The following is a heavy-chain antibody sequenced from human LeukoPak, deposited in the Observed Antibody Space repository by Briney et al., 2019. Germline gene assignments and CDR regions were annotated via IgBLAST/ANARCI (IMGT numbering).Heavy chain of an antibody. Sequence: PGGSLRLSCASSALTFSRHVINWVRQAPGKGLEWVGRIKSKTDGGTTDYAAPVKGRFTISRDDSKNTLYLQMNSLKTEDTAVYYCTPTSRIMIHYFDYWGQGTLVTVSS. CDR1: ALTFSRHV. V-gene: IGHV3-15*01. CDR2: IKSKTDGGTT. D-gene: IGHD3-16*01. CDR3: TPTSRIMIHYFDY. J-gene: IGHJ4*02.